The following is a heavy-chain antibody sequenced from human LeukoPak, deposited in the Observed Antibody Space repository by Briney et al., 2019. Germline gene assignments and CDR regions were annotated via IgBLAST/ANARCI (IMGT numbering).Heavy chain of an antibody. J-gene: IGHJ2*01. V-gene: IGHV4-39*07. D-gene: IGHD6-13*01. Sequence: SETLSLTCTVSGGSIRSSSYYWGWIRQPPGKGLEWIGSIYYSGSTYYNPSLKSRVTISVDTSKNQFSLKLSSVTAADTAVYYCAREYSSNWYGRWYFDLWGRGTLVTVSS. CDR1: GGSIRSSSYY. CDR3: AREYSSNWYGRWYFDL. CDR2: IYYSGST.